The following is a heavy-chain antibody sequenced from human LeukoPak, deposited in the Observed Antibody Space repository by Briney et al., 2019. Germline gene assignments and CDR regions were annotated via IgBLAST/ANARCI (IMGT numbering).Heavy chain of an antibody. V-gene: IGHV1-18*01. D-gene: IGHD3-3*01. J-gene: IGHJ6*03. CDR1: GYTFTSYG. CDR2: ISAYNSNP. Sequence: GASVKVSCKASGYTFTSYGISWVRQAPGQGFEWMGWISAYNSNPNYAQKLQGRVTMTTDTSTSTAYMELRSLTSDDTAVYYCARQRPFTIFGVVTYYLDVWGKGTTVTVSS. CDR3: ARQRPFTIFGVVTYYLDV.